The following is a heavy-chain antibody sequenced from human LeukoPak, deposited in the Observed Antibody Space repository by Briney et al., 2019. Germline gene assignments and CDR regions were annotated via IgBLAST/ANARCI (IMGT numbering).Heavy chain of an antibody. CDR1: GYSFTSYW. V-gene: IGHV5-51*01. J-gene: IGHJ4*02. CDR3: ARLARDGYSGVPFDY. CDR2: IYPGDSDT. Sequence: GESLKISCKGSGYSFTSYWIGWVRQMPGKGLEWMGIIYPGDSDTRYSPSFQGQVTISADKSISTAYLQWSGLKASDTAMYYCARLARDGYSGVPFDYWGQGTLVTVSS. D-gene: IGHD5-24*01.